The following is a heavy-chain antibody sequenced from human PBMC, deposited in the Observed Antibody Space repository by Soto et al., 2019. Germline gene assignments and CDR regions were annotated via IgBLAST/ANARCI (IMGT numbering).Heavy chain of an antibody. CDR2: IIPIFGTA. J-gene: IGHJ6*02. CDR3: ASLPARQYYHGVDV. CDR1: GGTFSSYA. D-gene: IGHD2-2*01. V-gene: IGHV1-69*06. Sequence: SVKVSCKASGGTFSSYAISWVRQAPGQGLEWMGGIIPIFGTANYAQKFQGRVTITADKSTSTAYMELSSLRSEDTAVYYCASLPARQYYHGVDVWGQGTTVTVSS.